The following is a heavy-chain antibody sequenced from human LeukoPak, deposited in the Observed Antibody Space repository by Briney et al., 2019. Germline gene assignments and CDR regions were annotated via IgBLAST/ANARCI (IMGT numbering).Heavy chain of an antibody. CDR3: TRGGPEGSGYSYGSHDY. J-gene: IGHJ4*02. CDR2: INPNSGAT. V-gene: IGHV1-2*02. D-gene: IGHD5-18*01. Sequence: GASVKVSCKASGFTVTGYYMHWVRQAPGQGLEWMGWINPNSGATNYAQKFQGRVTMTRATSISTVYMELSRLRSDDTAVYYCTRGGPEGSGYSYGSHDYWGQGTLVTVSS. CDR1: GFTVTGYY.